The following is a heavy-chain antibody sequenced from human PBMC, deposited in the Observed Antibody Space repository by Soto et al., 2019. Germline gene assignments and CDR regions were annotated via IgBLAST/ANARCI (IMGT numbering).Heavy chain of an antibody. Sequence: RASVKVSCKVSGHTLTELSMHWVRQAPGKGLEWMGGFDPEDGETIYAQRFQGRVTMTQDTSTDTAYMELSSLRSEDTAIYYCATPGHIVVVTSWDAFDIWGQGTLVTVSS. J-gene: IGHJ3*02. CDR3: ATPGHIVVVTSWDAFDI. V-gene: IGHV1-24*01. CDR2: FDPEDGET. CDR1: GHTLTELS. D-gene: IGHD2-21*02.